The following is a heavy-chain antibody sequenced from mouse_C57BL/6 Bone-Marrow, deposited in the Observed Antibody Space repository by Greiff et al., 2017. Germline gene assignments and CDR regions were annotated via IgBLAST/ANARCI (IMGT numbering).Heavy chain of an antibody. CDR2: ISDGGSYT. D-gene: IGHD1-1*01. Sequence: EVQRVESGGGLVKPGGSLKLSCAASGFTFSSYAMSWVRQTPEKRLEWVATISDGGSYTYYPDNVQGRFTISRDNAKNNLYLQMSHLKSEDTAMYYCARDQGGSPDYWGQGTTLTVSS. J-gene: IGHJ2*01. CDR1: GFTFSSYA. V-gene: IGHV5-4*01. CDR3: ARDQGGSPDY.